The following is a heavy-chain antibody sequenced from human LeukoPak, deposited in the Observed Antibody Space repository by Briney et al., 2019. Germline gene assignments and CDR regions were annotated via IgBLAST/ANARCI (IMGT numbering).Heavy chain of an antibody. CDR1: GFTFRSYG. CDR3: ARGDGEMATIKGGY. V-gene: IGHV3-33*01. CDR2: IWYDGSNK. D-gene: IGHD5-24*01. J-gene: IGHJ4*02. Sequence: GRALRLSCAASGFTFRSYGMHWVRQAPGKGLEWVAMIWYDGSNKYYTDSVKGRFTISRDNSKNTLYLQMNSLRAEDTAVYYCARGDGEMATIKGGYWGQGTLVTVSS.